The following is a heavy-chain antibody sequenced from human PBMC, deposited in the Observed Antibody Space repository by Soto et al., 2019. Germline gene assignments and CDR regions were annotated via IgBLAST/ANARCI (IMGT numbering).Heavy chain of an antibody. V-gene: IGHV3-30-3*01. CDR1: GFTFSSYA. J-gene: IGHJ6*02. CDR3: ARAVDIVVVPAAKVPKFGSGMDV. CDR2: ISYDGSNK. Sequence: GGSLRLSCAASGFTFSSYAMHWVRQAPGKGLEWVAVISYDGSNKYYADSVKGRFTISRDNSKNTLYLQMNSLRAGDTAVYYCARAVDIVVVPAAKVPKFGSGMDVWGQGTTVTVSS. D-gene: IGHD2-2*03.